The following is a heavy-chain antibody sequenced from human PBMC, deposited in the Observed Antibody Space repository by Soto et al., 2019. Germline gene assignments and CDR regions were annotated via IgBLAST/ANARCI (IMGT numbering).Heavy chain of an antibody. V-gene: IGHV1-69*01. D-gene: IGHD1-26*01. CDR1: GGTFSTYA. Sequence: QVQLVQSGAEVKKPGSSVKVSCKASGGTFSTYAISWVRQAPGQGLEWMGGVIPIFDTVNYAQRFQGRVTITADESTTTAYMELSSLGSEDTAVYYCAADVGATARAFDYWGQGTLVTASS. CDR3: AADVGATARAFDY. CDR2: VIPIFDTV. J-gene: IGHJ4*02.